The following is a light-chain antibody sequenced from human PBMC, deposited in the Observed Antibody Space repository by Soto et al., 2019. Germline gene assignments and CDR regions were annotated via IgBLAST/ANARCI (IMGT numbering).Light chain of an antibody. J-gene: IGKJ5*01. Sequence: EIVQTHSPVTLALSRMYRPNXSSRASQIFSSNLAWYQQKPGHAPRLLIYNASNRATGIPAMFSGSRSGTDFTLTISGLDPEAFAIYYSEQRSNSPLRFGQVRGLE. CDR1: QIFSSN. CDR2: NAS. CDR3: EQRSNSPLR. V-gene: IGKV3-11*01.